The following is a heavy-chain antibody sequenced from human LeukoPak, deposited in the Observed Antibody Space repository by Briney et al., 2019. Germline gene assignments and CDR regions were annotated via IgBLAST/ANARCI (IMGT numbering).Heavy chain of an antibody. Sequence: GGSLRLSCAASGFTFSTYAMSWVRQAPGKGPEWVSAIGGGPTDTYYADSVKGRFTISRDNSKNTLFLQMNSLRAEDTAVYYCAIRNYFDSAGLDYWGQGTLVTVSS. CDR2: IGGGPTDT. J-gene: IGHJ4*02. CDR3: AIRNYFDSAGLDY. D-gene: IGHD3-22*01. V-gene: IGHV3-23*01. CDR1: GFTFSTYA.